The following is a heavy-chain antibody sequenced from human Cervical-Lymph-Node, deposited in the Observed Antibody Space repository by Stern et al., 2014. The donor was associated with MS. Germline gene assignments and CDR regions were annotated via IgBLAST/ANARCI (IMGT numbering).Heavy chain of an antibody. CDR3: AREWGIADYYDSSAEYYYYGMDV. CDR1: GFTFSDYY. D-gene: IGHD3-22*01. V-gene: IGHV3-11*01. Sequence: VQLVESGGGLVKPGGSLRLSCAASGFTFSDYYMSWIRQAPGKGLEGVSYISSSGSTIYYADSVKGRFTISRDNAKNSLYLQMNSLRAEDTAVYYCAREWGIADYYDSSAEYYYYGMDVWGQGTTVTVSS. J-gene: IGHJ6*02. CDR2: ISSSGSTI.